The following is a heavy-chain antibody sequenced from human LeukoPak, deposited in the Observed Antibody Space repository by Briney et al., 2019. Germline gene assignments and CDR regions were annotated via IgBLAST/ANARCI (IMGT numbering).Heavy chain of an antibody. CDR1: GFTFDDYA. J-gene: IGHJ6*02. CDR2: ISWNSGSI. D-gene: IGHD3-3*01. CDR3: AREWKGDYDFWSGYRLYYYYGMDV. Sequence: GGSLRLSCAASGFTFDDYAMHWVRQTPGKGLEWVSGISWNSGSIGYADSVKGRFTISRDNAKNSLYLQMNSLRAEDTALYYCAREWKGDYDFWSGYRLYYYYGMDVWGQGTTVTVSS. V-gene: IGHV3-9*01.